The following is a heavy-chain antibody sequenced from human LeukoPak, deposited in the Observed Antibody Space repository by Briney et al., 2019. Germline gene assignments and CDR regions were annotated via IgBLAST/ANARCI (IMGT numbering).Heavy chain of an antibody. CDR3: ARAHDLYGSGSYYISPSDY. J-gene: IGHJ4*02. D-gene: IGHD3-10*01. V-gene: IGHV3-64*01. CDR1: GFTYSSYA. CDR2: ISSNGGST. Sequence: GGSLRLSCADSGFTYSSYAMQWVRQAPGKGLEYVSAISSNGGSTYYANSVKGRFTISRDNSKNTLYLQMGSLRAEDMAVYYCARAHDLYGSGSYYISPSDYWGQGTLVTVSS.